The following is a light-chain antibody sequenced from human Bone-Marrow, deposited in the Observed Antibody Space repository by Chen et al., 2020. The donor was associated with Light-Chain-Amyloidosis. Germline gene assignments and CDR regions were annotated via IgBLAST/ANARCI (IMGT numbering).Light chain of an antibody. Sequence: SYELPQPPSVSVSPGQTASITCSGDDLPTKYAYWYQQKPGQAPGLVIHRDTERPSGISERFSGSSSGTTATLTISGVQAEDEDDYHCQSADSSGTYEVIFGGGTKLTVL. CDR1: DLPTKY. J-gene: IGLJ2*01. CDR3: QSADSSGTYEVI. V-gene: IGLV3-25*03. CDR2: RDT.